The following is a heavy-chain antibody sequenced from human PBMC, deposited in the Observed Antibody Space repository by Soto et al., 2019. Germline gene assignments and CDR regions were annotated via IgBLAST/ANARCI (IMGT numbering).Heavy chain of an antibody. J-gene: IGHJ4*02. CDR1: GGSVSNYY. D-gene: IGHD1-1*01. V-gene: IGHV4-59*02. Sequence: SETLSLTCTVSGGSVSNYYWSWIRQPPGKGLEWIGYMYHSGSTNYNPSLKRRVTISVDTSKNQFSLKLSSVIAADTAVYYCAREATRKVPPPGSFDYRGPAILVTLFS. CDR2: MYHSGST. CDR3: AREATRKVPPPGSFDY.